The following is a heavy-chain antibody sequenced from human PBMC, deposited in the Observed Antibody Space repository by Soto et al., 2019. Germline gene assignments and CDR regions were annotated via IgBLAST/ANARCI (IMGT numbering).Heavy chain of an antibody. D-gene: IGHD6-13*01. J-gene: IGHJ5*02. V-gene: IGHV4-39*01. CDR2: IYYSGST. CDR3: ARHLPPVEYSSSWYPSSVGFDP. CDR1: GGSISSSSYY. Sequence: PSETLSLTCTVSGGSISSSSYYWGWIRQPPGKGLEWIGSIYYSGSTYYNPSLKSRVTISVDTSKNQFSLKLSSVTAADTAVYYCARHLPPVEYSSSWYPSSVGFDPWGQGTLVTVSS.